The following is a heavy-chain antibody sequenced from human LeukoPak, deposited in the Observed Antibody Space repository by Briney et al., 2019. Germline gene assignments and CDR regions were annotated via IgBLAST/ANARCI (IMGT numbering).Heavy chain of an antibody. CDR1: GYTFTSYY. CDR3: ARVASHCSGGSCYSFDAFDI. V-gene: IGHV1-2*04. J-gene: IGHJ3*02. D-gene: IGHD2-15*01. Sequence: ASVKVSCKASGYTFTSYYMHWVRQAPGQGLEWMGWINPNSGGTNYAQKFQGWVTMTRDTSISTAYMELSRLRSDDTAVYYCARVASHCSGGSCYSFDAFDIWGQGTLVTVSS. CDR2: INPNSGGT.